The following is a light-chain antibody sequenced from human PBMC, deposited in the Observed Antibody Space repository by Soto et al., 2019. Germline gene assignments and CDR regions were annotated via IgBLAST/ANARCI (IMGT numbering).Light chain of an antibody. CDR1: QSVSSN. V-gene: IGKV3-20*01. CDR2: GAS. J-gene: IGKJ1*01. CDR3: QQYGSSPQT. Sequence: EIVLTQSPGTLSLSPGEIATLSFRASQSVSSNLAWYQQKPGQAPRLLIYGASSRATGIPDRFSGSGSGTDFTLTISRLEPEDFAVYYCQQYGSSPQTFGQGTKVDI.